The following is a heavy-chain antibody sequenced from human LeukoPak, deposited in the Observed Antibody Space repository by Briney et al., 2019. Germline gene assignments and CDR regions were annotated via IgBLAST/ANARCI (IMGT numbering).Heavy chain of an antibody. J-gene: IGHJ6*03. CDR1: GGSVSDFY. CDR2: IYSSGST. V-gene: IGHV4-59*02. D-gene: IGHD6-19*01. Sequence: SETLSPTCSVSGGSVSDFYWSWIRQSPGQGLEYIAYIYSSGSTNYNPSLKSRVTISIDTSRNTFSLKMTSVTAADTAVYYCARRVGWPTTTYYYMDVWGRGTTVTIS. CDR3: ARRVGWPTTTYYYMDV.